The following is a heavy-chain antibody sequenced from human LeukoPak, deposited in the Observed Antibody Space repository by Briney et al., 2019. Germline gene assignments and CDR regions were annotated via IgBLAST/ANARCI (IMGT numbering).Heavy chain of an antibody. CDR1: GGSISSGGYS. Sequence: SETLSLTCAVSGGSISSGGYSWSWIRQPPGKGLEWIGYIYHSGSTYYNPSLKSRVTISVDRSKNQFSLKLSSVTAADTAVCYCAREWKVVDYGDRLHNWFDPWGQGTLVTVSS. D-gene: IGHD4-17*01. CDR2: IYHSGST. V-gene: IGHV4-30-2*01. CDR3: AREWKVVDYGDRLHNWFDP. J-gene: IGHJ5*02.